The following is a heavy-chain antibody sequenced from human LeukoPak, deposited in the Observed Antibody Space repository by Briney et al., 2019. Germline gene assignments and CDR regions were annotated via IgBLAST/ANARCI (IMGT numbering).Heavy chain of an antibody. CDR2: ISASGGTT. J-gene: IGHJ5*01. CDR1: GFNFYNYA. Sequence: PGGSLRLSCAASGFNFYNYAMSWVRQAPGKGLEWVSGISASGGTTYYADSVKGRFTISRDNSKNTLYLQMSSLRAEDTAVFHCAKSSLLEWLSRQSWFDSWGQGTQVTVSS. CDR3: AKSSLLEWLSRQSWFDS. V-gene: IGHV3-23*01. D-gene: IGHD3-3*01.